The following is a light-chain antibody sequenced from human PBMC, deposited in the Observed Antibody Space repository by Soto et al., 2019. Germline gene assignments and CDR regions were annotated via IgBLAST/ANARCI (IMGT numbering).Light chain of an antibody. CDR2: GAS. Sequence: EIVLTQTPGTLSLSPGERATLSCRASQSVSNNYLAWYQQKPGQAPRLLIYGASNRATGTPDRFSGSGSGTDFTLTTSRLEPEDFAVYYCQQYGSSGTFGQGTKVDIK. CDR3: QQYGSSGT. J-gene: IGKJ1*01. V-gene: IGKV3-20*01. CDR1: QSVSNNY.